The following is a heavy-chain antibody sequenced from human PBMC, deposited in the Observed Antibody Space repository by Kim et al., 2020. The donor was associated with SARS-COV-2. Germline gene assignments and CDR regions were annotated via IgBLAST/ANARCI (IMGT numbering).Heavy chain of an antibody. J-gene: IGHJ4*02. Sequence: GGSLRLSCAASGFTFSNAWMSWVRQAPGKGLEWVGRIKSKTVGGTTDYAAPVKGRFTISRDDSKSTLHLQMNSLKTEDTGVYYCTTDWLTGYSSGWEPIDYWGQGTLVTVSS. V-gene: IGHV3-15*01. D-gene: IGHD6-19*01. CDR2: IKSKTVGGTT. CDR1: GFTFSNAW. CDR3: TTDWLTGYSSGWEPIDY.